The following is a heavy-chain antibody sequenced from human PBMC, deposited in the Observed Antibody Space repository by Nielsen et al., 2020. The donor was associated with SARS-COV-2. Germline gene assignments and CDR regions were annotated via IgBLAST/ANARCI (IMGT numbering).Heavy chain of an antibody. CDR3: AKMSPPGIAVGTAEYFQH. Sequence: GESLKISCTASGFTFSSYAMSWVRQAPGKGLEWVSAISGSGGRTYYADSVKGRFTIFRDKSKNTLYVLMNSLRDEDTAVYYCAKMSPPGIAVGTAEYFQHWGQGTLVTVSS. CDR1: GFTFSSYA. J-gene: IGHJ1*01. V-gene: IGHV3-23*01. D-gene: IGHD6-19*01. CDR2: ISGSGGRT.